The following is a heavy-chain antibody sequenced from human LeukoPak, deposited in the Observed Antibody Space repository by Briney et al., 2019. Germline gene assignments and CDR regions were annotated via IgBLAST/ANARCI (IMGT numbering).Heavy chain of an antibody. CDR2: IYTSGGI. J-gene: IGHJ4*02. V-gene: IGHV4-61*02. CDR1: GGSISSGSYY. CDR3: ARAWGRDGYNYDY. Sequence: SQTLSLTCTVSGGSISSGSYYWSWIRQPAGKGLEWIGRIYTSGGINYNPSLKSRVTISVNTSKNQFSLKLSSVTAADTAVYYCARAWGRDGYNYDYWGQGTLVTVSS. D-gene: IGHD5-24*01.